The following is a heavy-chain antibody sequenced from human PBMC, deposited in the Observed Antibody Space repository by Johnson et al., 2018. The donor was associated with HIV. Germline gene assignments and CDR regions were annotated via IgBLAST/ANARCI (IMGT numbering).Heavy chain of an antibody. CDR3: ARARLGSGGGFDI. J-gene: IGHJ3*02. D-gene: IGHD2-15*01. CDR2: LYRAGRT. V-gene: IGHV3-66*01. Sequence: VQLVESGGGLVQPGGSLRLSCAASGLTVTDTYISWVRLAPGKGLAWVSLLYRAGRTFYAGSVKGRFTISRENAKNSLYLQMNSLRAGATAVYYRARARLGSGGGFDIWGQGTMVTVSS. CDR1: GLTVTDTY.